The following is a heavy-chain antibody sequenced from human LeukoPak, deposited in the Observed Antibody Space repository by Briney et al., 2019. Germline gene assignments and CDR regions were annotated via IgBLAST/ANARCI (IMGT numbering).Heavy chain of an antibody. V-gene: IGHV4-59*08. D-gene: IGHD1-7*01. J-gene: IGHJ5*01. Sequence: SETLSLTCTVSDDSISTFYWSWIREPPGKGLGWMGYVSYSGSTKYNPSLKSRITISSDTSKSQFSLKVNSVTAADTAVYYCARLPGTGNYGWFDPWGQGTLVIVSS. CDR1: DDSISTFY. CDR3: ARLPGTGNYGWFDP. CDR2: VSYSGST.